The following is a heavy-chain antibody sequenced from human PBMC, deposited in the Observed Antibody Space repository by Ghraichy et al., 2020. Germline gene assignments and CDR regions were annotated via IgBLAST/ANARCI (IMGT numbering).Heavy chain of an antibody. CDR1: GFTFSSYA. Sequence: LSLTCAASGFTFSSYAMTWVRQAPGKGLEWVSGISGSGGSTYYADSVKGRFTISRDNSKNTLYLQMNSLRAEDTAVYYCAKDPKQWLVSFDYWGQGTLVTVSS. D-gene: IGHD6-19*01. CDR3: AKDPKQWLVSFDY. J-gene: IGHJ4*02. CDR2: ISGSGGST. V-gene: IGHV3-23*01.